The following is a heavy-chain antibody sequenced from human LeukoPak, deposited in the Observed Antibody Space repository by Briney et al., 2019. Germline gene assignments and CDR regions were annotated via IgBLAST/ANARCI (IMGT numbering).Heavy chain of an antibody. D-gene: IGHD3-3*01. Sequence: GGSLRLSCAASGFTFSNAWMSWVRQAPGKGLEWAGRIKSKTDGGTTDYAAPVKGRFTISRDDSKNTLYLQMNSLKTEDTAVYYCTTAPWSGYYNIRYYYYGMDVWGQGTTVTVSS. CDR3: TTAPWSGYYNIRYYYYGMDV. CDR1: GFTFSNAW. J-gene: IGHJ6*02. V-gene: IGHV3-15*01. CDR2: IKSKTDGGTT.